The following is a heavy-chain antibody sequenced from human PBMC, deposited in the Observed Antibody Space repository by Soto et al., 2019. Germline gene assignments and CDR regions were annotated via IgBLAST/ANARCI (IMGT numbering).Heavy chain of an antibody. Sequence: QVQLQQWGAGLLKPSETLSLTCAVYGGSFSGYYWSWIRQPPGKGLEWIGESNHVGNTNYNPSLNSPVTMSVAPSKNQFSLRLTSVTAADTAVYYCARVLIAGVTTDWGQGTLVIVSS. V-gene: IGHV4-34*01. CDR2: SNHVGNT. J-gene: IGHJ4*02. CDR1: GGSFSGYY. CDR3: ARVLIAGVTTD. D-gene: IGHD5-18*01.